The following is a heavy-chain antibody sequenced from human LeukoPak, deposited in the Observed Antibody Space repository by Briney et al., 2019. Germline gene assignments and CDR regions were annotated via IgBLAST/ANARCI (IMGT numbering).Heavy chain of an antibody. CDR3: ARDGAYGGNIVGYYGMDV. V-gene: IGHV3-21*01. CDR1: GFTFSSYA. Sequence: GGSLRLSCAASGFTFSSYAMHWVRQAPGKGLEWVSSISSSSSYIYYADSVKGRFTISRDNAKNSLYLQMNSLRAEDTAVYYCARDGAYGGNIVGYYGMDVWGQGTTVTVSS. CDR2: ISSSSSYI. J-gene: IGHJ6*02. D-gene: IGHD4-23*01.